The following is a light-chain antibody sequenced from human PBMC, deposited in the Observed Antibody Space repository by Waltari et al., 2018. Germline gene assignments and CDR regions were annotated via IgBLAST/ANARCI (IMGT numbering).Light chain of an antibody. J-gene: IGKJ1*01. CDR1: QSVGRY. Sequence: EIVFTQSPGTLSLSPGERATLSCRASQSVGRYLAWYQQKPGQAPRLFIYDASTRATGIPDRFSGSGSGTDFSLTISRLESEDFAVYYCQKYVNLPATFGQGTKVEIK. V-gene: IGKV3-20*01. CDR2: DAS. CDR3: QKYVNLPAT.